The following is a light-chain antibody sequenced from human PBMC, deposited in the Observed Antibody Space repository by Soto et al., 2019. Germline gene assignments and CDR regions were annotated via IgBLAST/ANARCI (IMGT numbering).Light chain of an antibody. CDR2: GAS. Sequence: EIVLTQSPGTLSLSPGERATLSCRASQSVSSSYLAWYQQKPGQAPRLLTYGASSRATGIPDRFSGSGSGTDFTLTISRLEPEDFAVYYCQQYGSSPRRTFGQGTKV. CDR1: QSVSSSY. J-gene: IGKJ1*01. CDR3: QQYGSSPRRT. V-gene: IGKV3-20*01.